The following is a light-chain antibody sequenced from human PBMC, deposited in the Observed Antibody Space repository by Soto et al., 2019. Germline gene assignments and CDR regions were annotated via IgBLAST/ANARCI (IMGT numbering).Light chain of an antibody. Sequence: QAVVTQEPSFSVSPGGTVTLTCGLNSGSVSTNYYPSWYQQTPGQAPRTLIYSTNTRSSGVPDRFSGSILGNKAALTITGAQADDESDYHCVLYMGSGVWVFGGGTKLTVL. CDR1: SGSVSTNYY. V-gene: IGLV8-61*01. CDR2: STN. J-gene: IGLJ3*02. CDR3: VLYMGSGVWV.